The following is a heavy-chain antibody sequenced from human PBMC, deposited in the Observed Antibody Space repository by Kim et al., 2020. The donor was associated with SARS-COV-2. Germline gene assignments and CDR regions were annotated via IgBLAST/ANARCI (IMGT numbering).Heavy chain of an antibody. V-gene: IGHV4-31*02. Sequence: SLKRRVTISVDTSKNQFSLKLSSVTAADTAVYYCARRYWDWSSGMRIFDYWGQGTLVTVSS. CDR3: ARRYWDWSSGMRIFDY. D-gene: IGHD2-15*01. J-gene: IGHJ4*02.